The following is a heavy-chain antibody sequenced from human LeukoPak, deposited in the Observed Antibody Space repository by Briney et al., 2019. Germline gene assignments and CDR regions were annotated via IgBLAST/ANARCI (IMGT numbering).Heavy chain of an antibody. Sequence: GASVKLSCKASGYTFTSYYMHWVRQAPGQGLEWRGIINPSGGSTSYAQKFQGRVTMTRDTSTSPVYRELSSLSSEDTAVYSCARDAGYSYGRKSHFDYWGQGTLVTVSS. CDR3: ARDAGYSYGRKSHFDY. D-gene: IGHD5-18*01. J-gene: IGHJ4*02. V-gene: IGHV1-46*01. CDR1: GYTFTSYY. CDR2: INPSGGST.